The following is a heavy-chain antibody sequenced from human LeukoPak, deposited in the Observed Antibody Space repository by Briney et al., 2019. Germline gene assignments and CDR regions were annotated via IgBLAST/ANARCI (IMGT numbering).Heavy chain of an antibody. Sequence: SETLSLTCTVSGGSISSYYWSWIRQSPGRGLEGTGYIYYSGSTNYTPSLKSRVTISVDTSKNQFSLKLSSVTAADTAVYYCARDRGYSYGSDAFDIWGQGTMVTVSS. CDR1: GGSISSYY. V-gene: IGHV4-59*01. J-gene: IGHJ3*02. CDR2: IYYSGST. D-gene: IGHD5-18*01. CDR3: ARDRGYSYGSDAFDI.